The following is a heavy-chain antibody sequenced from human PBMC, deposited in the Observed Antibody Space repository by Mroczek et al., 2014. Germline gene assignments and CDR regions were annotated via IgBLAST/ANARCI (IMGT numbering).Heavy chain of an antibody. CDR2: ISAYNGNT. CDR3: ARADLIMTTVTTVDNWFDP. D-gene: IGHD4-17*01. V-gene: IGHV1-18*01. CDR1: GYTFTSYG. Sequence: VQLVESGAEVKKPGASVKVSCKASGYTFTSYGISWVRQAPGQGLEWMGWISAYNGNTNYAQKLQGRVTMTTDTSTSTAYMELRSLRSDDTAVYYCARADLIMTTVTTVDNWFDPWGQGTLVTVSS. J-gene: IGHJ5*02.